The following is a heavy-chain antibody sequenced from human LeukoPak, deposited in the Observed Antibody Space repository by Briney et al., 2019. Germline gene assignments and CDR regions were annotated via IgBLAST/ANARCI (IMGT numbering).Heavy chain of an antibody. CDR3: ARRIFHDFWSGYSLAFDI. V-gene: IGHV4-34*01. CDR2: INHSGST. D-gene: IGHD3-3*01. J-gene: IGHJ3*02. CDR1: GGSISSYY. Sequence: SETLSLTCTVSGGSISSYYWGWIRQPPGKGLEWIGEINHSGSTNYNPSLKSRVTISVDTSKNQFSLKLSSVTAADTAVYYCARRIFHDFWSGYSLAFDIWGQGTMVTVSS.